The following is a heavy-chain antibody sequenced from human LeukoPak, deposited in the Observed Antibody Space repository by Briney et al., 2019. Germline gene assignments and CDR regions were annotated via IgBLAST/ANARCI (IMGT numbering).Heavy chain of an antibody. CDR2: INSAGIST. Sequence: GGSLRLSCTASGFTFSSYWMHWLRQAPGKGLVWVSRINSAGISTNYADSVKGRFTISRDNAKNTLYLQMNSLRAEDTAIYYCARDIAAAVDYWGQGTLVTVSS. J-gene: IGHJ4*02. CDR1: GFTFSSYW. D-gene: IGHD6-13*01. CDR3: ARDIAAAVDY. V-gene: IGHV3-74*01.